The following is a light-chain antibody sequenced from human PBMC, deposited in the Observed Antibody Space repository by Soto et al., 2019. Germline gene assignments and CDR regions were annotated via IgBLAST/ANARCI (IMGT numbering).Light chain of an antibody. Sequence: DIQMTQSPSSLSASVGDRVTITCRASQAISKYLAWYQQKPGKVPRLLIYATSTLQSGVPSRFSGSGSGTDFILPISSLQPEDVATYYCQKYNTARWTFGQGTKAELK. CDR3: QKYNTARWT. J-gene: IGKJ1*01. CDR2: ATS. CDR1: QAISKY. V-gene: IGKV1-27*01.